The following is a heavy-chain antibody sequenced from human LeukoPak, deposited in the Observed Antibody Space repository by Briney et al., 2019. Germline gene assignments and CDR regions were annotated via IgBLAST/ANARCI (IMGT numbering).Heavy chain of an antibody. CDR3: VVGGSPGC. CDR1: GLAFSAYK. Sequence: GGSLRLSCAASGLAFSAYKMHWVRQAPRKGLVWVSRISTDGYTTDYADFVQGRFTASRDNTKNTWSLEMNSLRAEDTAVYYCVVGGSPGCWGQGTLVTVSS. CDR2: ISTDGYTT. J-gene: IGHJ4*02. D-gene: IGHD2-15*01. V-gene: IGHV3-74*01.